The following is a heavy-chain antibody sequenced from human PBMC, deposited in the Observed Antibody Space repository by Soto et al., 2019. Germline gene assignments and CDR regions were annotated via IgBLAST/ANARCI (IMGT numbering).Heavy chain of an antibody. CDR1: GYIFTSYW. J-gene: IGHJ4*02. CDR3: ARLPVLSLVAVWGFDY. Sequence: SLKISCKVPGYIFTSYWISWVRQMPGKGLEWMGRIDPTDSYTDYSPSFQGHVTISVDKSINTAYLQWSSLKASDSAMYYCARLPVLSLVAVWGFDYWGLGTLVTVSS. CDR2: IDPTDSYT. V-gene: IGHV5-10-1*01. D-gene: IGHD3-16*01.